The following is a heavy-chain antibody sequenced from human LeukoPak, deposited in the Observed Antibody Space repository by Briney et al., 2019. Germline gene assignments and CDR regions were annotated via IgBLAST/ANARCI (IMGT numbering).Heavy chain of an antibody. CDR2: IHTSGST. CDR3: ARGEDYGDRFDY. CDR1: GASISSTSYC. J-gene: IGHJ4*02. Sequence: SHTLSLTCTVSGASISSTSYCWGWIRQPAGKGLEWIGHIHTSGSTNYNPSLKSQLTISVYTAKNQFSLKLSSVTAADTALYYCARGEDYGDRFDYWGQGTLVTVSS. V-gene: IGHV4-61*09. D-gene: IGHD4-17*01.